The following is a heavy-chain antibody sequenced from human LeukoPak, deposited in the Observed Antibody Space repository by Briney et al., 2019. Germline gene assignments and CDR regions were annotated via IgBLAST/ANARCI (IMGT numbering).Heavy chain of an antibody. V-gene: IGHV3-23*01. D-gene: IGHD7-27*01. CDR2: IGGSGGDI. J-gene: IGHJ4*02. Sequence: PGGSLRLSCAASGFTFSTYTMYWVRQPPGKGLEWVSIIGGSGGDIHYADSVKGRFTISRDNSKNTLYLQMNSLRVEDTAIYYCAIDPNWGIHYWGQGVLVTVSP. CDR1: GFTFSTYT. CDR3: AIDPNWGIHY.